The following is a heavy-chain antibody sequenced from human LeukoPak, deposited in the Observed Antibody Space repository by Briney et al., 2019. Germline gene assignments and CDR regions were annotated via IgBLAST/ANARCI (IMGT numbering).Heavy chain of an antibody. Sequence: GGSLRLSCAASGFTFSTYSMHWVRQAPGKGLEWVAIISYDGSKKYYADSVKGRFTISRDNSKNTLFLQMNSLRPEDTAVYYCARGLAYYYDSTAYFLDYWGQGTLVTVSS. D-gene: IGHD3-22*01. CDR1: GFTFSTYS. V-gene: IGHV3-30*04. J-gene: IGHJ4*02. CDR2: ISYDGSKK. CDR3: ARGLAYYYDSTAYFLDY.